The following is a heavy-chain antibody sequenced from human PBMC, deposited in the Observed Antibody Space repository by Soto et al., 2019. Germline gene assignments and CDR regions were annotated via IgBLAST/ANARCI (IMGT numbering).Heavy chain of an antibody. CDR2: ISSAGGTI. Sequence: EVQLVESGGGLVQPGVSLRLSCAASGFSFSSFEMNWVRQAPGKGLEWVSYISSAGGTIYYADSVKGRFTISKDSAKNSLCLQMNSLRADDMGVYYCARVSRIPEQGMAVWGQGTTVTVSS. D-gene: IGHD2-21*01. J-gene: IGHJ6*02. V-gene: IGHV3-48*03. CDR1: GFSFSSFE. CDR3: ARVSRIPEQGMAV.